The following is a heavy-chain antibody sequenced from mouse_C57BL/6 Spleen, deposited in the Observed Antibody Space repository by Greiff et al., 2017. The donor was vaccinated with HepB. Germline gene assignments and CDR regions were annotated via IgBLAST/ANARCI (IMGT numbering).Heavy chain of an antibody. CDR1: GYTFTSYW. CDR2: IDPSDSYT. V-gene: IGHV1-69*01. J-gene: IGHJ3*01. Sequence: QVQLQQPGAELVMPGASVKLSCKASGYTFTSYWMHWVKQRPGQGLEWIGEIDPSDSYTNYNQKFKGKSTLTVDKSSSTAYMQLSSLTSEDSAVYYCARGLLRGAYWGQGTLVTVSA. CDR3: ARGLLRGAY. D-gene: IGHD1-1*01.